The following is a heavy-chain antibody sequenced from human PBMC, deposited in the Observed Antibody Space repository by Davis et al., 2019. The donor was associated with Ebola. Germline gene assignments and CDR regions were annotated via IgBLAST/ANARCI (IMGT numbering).Heavy chain of an antibody. V-gene: IGHV3-53*05. CDR3: ATTQWLREFDN. CDR2: IYDHST. D-gene: IGHD6-19*01. Sequence: GESLKISCAASGFTVSSNHMSWVRQAPGKGLEWVSVIYDHSTAYADSVRGRFIISRDKSNNTLYLEMNSLRVDDTAVYYCATTQWLREFDNRGQGTLVTVSS. J-gene: IGHJ4*02. CDR1: GFTVSSNH.